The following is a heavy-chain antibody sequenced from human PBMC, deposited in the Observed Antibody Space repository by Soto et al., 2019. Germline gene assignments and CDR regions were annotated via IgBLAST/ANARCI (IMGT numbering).Heavy chain of an antibody. Sequence: GGSLRLSCVASVVTFSSDGMHWVRQAPGKGLEWVAVISYDGVNKYYRDSVRGRFTISRDNSKATVYLQMNSLRPEDTALYYCVKDRLMITFGDKFSIYGMDLWGQGTTVTVSS. CDR1: VVTFSSDG. CDR3: VKDRLMITFGDKFSIYGMDL. D-gene: IGHD3-16*01. V-gene: IGHV3-30*18. J-gene: IGHJ6*02. CDR2: ISYDGVNK.